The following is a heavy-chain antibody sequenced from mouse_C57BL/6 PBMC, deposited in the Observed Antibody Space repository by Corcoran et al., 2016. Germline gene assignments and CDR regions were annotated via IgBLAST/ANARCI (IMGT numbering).Heavy chain of an antibody. CDR1: GYTFTDYY. Sequence: QVQLKQSGAELVRPGASVKLSCKASGYTFTDYYINWVKQRPGQGLEWIARIYPGSGNTYYNEKFKGKATLTAEKSSSTAYMQLSSLTSEDSAVYFCASGHGSSPLDYWGQGTTLTVSS. CDR2: IYPGSGNT. J-gene: IGHJ2*01. V-gene: IGHV1-76*01. D-gene: IGHD1-1*01. CDR3: ASGHGSSPLDY.